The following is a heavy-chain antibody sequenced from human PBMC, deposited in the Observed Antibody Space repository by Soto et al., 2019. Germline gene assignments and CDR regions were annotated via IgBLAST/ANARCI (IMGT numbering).Heavy chain of an antibody. Sequence: QVQLVQSGAEVKKPGASVKVSCKASGYTFTSYDINWVRQATGQGLEWMGWVNPNSGNIGYAQKFQGRVTMPRNTSISTAYMELSSLRFEDTAVYYCARTTGYCSGGSCYLGIKYYSNYYMDVWGKGTTVTVSS. D-gene: IGHD2-15*01. J-gene: IGHJ6*03. CDR2: VNPNSGNI. V-gene: IGHV1-8*01. CDR1: GYTFTSYD. CDR3: ARTTGYCSGGSCYLGIKYYSNYYMDV.